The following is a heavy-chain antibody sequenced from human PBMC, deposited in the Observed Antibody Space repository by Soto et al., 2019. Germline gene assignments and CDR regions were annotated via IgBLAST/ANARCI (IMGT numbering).Heavy chain of an antibody. CDR1: GFTFSSHS. J-gene: IGHJ4*02. CDR2: ISYDGSIK. CDR3: AREWSTAGDLDY. D-gene: IGHD3-16*01. Sequence: QVQLVESGGGVVQPGRSLRLSCAASGFTFSSHSIQWVRQAPGKGLEWVAVISYDGSIKYYADSVKGRFTISRDNSKNTSYLQMNSLRAEDTAVFYGAREWSTAGDLDYWGQGTLVIV. V-gene: IGHV3-30-3*01.